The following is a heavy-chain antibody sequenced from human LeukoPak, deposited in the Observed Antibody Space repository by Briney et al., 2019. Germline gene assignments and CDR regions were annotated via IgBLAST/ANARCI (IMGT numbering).Heavy chain of an antibody. CDR1: GGSISDYY. J-gene: IGHJ5*02. Sequence: PSETLSLTCTVSGGSISDYYWSWIRQPPGKGLEWIGYIYYSGSTYYNPSLKSRVTISVDTSKNQYSLKLSSVTAADTAVYYCARGDYYDSSGYYSPWGQGTLVTVSS. D-gene: IGHD3-22*01. V-gene: IGHV4-59*06. CDR3: ARGDYYDSSGYYSP. CDR2: IYYSGST.